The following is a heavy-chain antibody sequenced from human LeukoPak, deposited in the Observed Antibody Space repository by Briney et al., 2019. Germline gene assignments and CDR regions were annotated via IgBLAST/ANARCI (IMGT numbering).Heavy chain of an antibody. Sequence: SVKVSCKASGYTFTSYGISWVRQAPGQGLEWMGGIIPIFGTANYAQKFQGRVTITADESTSTAYMELSSLRSEDTAVYYCARGHRRITMIVVGYAFDIWGQGTMVTVSS. V-gene: IGHV1-69*13. CDR1: GYTFTSYG. CDR2: IIPIFGTA. J-gene: IGHJ3*02. D-gene: IGHD3-22*01. CDR3: ARGHRRITMIVVGYAFDI.